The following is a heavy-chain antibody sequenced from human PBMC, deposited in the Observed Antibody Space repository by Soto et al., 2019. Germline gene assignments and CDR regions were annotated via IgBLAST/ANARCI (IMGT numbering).Heavy chain of an antibody. V-gene: IGHV3-30*03. J-gene: IGHJ4*02. CDR3: WLVPPPLDY. D-gene: IGHD6-19*01. CDR1: GFTFSSYG. Sequence: GGSLRLSCAASGFTFSSYGMHWVRQAPGKGLEWVAVISYDGSNKYYADSVKGRFTISRDNSKNTLYLQMNSLRAEDTAVYYCWLVPPPLDYWGQGTLVPVSS. CDR2: ISYDGSNK.